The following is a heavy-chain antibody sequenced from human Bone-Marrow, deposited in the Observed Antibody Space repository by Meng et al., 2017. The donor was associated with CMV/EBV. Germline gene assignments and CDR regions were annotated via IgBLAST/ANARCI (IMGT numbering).Heavy chain of an antibody. V-gene: IGHV3-30*03. CDR1: GFSFSRFG. Sequence: LSLTCAASGFSFSRFGMHWVRQAPGKGLEWVALISYDGDKQYYAESVKGRFTVSRDNPKNALYLEMDRLRGDDTAVYYCARDWGGLLRNYYYGMDVWGLGTTVTVSS. CDR3: ARDWGGLLRNYYYGMDV. CDR2: ISYDGDKQ. J-gene: IGHJ6*02. D-gene: IGHD3-10*01.